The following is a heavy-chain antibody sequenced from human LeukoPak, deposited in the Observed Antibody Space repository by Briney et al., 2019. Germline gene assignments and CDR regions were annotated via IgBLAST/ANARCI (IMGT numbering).Heavy chain of an antibody. CDR3: AGCIGGSCYSGIDY. CDR2: IFYSGST. D-gene: IGHD2-15*01. J-gene: IGHJ4*02. V-gene: IGHV4-59*01. CDR1: SGSINNYY. Sequence: SETLSLTCTVSSGSINNYYWSWIRQPPGKELEWIGYIFYSGSTNYNPSLKSRVTISIDTPKNQFSLRLNSVIAADTAVYYCAGCIGGSCYSGIDYWGQGILVTASS.